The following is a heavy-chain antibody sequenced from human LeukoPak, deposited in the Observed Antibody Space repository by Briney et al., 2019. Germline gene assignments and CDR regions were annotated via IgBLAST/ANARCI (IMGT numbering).Heavy chain of an antibody. CDR1: GFTFSSYA. J-gene: IGHJ6*02. V-gene: IGHV3-23*01. D-gene: IGHD3-9*01. CDR3: AKELRYFDWLYYYYGMDV. CDR2: ISGSGGST. Sequence: GGSLRLSCAASGFTFSSYAMSWVRQAPGKGLEWVSAISGSGGSTYYADSVKGRFTISRDNSKNTLYLQMNSLRAEDTAVYYCAKELRYFDWLYYYYGMDVWGQGTTVTVSS.